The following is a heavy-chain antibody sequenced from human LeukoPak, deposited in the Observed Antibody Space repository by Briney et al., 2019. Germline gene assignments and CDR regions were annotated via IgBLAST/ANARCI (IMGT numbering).Heavy chain of an antibody. CDR2: INPNSGGT. CDR3: ARDGEQWLVKDDSRGGYYYYGMDV. Sequence: GASVKVSCKASGYTFTGYYMHWVRQAPGQGLEWMGWINPNSGGTNYAQKFQGRVTMTRDTSISTAYMELSRLRSDDTAVYYCARDGEQWLVKDDSRGGYYYYGMDVWGQGTTLTVSS. V-gene: IGHV1-2*02. J-gene: IGHJ6*02. D-gene: IGHD6-19*01. CDR1: GYTFTGYY.